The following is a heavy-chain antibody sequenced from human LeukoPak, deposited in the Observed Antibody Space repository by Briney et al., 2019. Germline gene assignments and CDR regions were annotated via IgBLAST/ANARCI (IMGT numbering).Heavy chain of an antibody. D-gene: IGHD1-26*01. CDR2: IYTSGST. Sequence: SGTLSLTCTVSGGSISSYYWSWIRQPAGKGLEWIGRIYTSGSTNYNPSLKSRVTISVDKSKNQFSLKLSSVAAADTAVYYCARGGVGATTNFDYWGQGTLVTVSS. V-gene: IGHV4-4*07. CDR3: ARGGVGATTNFDY. J-gene: IGHJ4*02. CDR1: GGSISSYY.